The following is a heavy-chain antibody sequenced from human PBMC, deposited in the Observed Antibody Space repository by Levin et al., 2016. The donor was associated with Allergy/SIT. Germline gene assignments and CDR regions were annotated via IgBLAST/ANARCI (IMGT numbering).Heavy chain of an antibody. J-gene: IGHJ4*02. V-gene: IGHV4-59*08. Sequence: GSLRLSCTVSGGSISSYYWSWIRQPPGKGLEWIGYIYYSGSTNYNPSLKSRVTISVDTSKNQFSLKLSSVTAADTAVYYCARPGYGSGRYFDYWGQGTLVTVSS. CDR1: GGSISSYY. CDR3: ARPGYGSGRYFDY. CDR2: IYYSGST. D-gene: IGHD3-10*01.